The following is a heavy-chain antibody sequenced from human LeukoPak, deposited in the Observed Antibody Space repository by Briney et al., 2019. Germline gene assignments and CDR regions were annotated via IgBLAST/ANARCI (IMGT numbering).Heavy chain of an antibody. CDR1: GGSISIYY. Sequence: SETLSLTCTVSGGSISIYYWSWIRQPPGKGLEWIGYIYYGGSTNYNPSLKSRVTISVDTSKNQFSLKPSSVTAADTAVYYCARAYDSSGYYLSYFDYWGQGTLVTVSS. CDR3: ARAYDSSGYYLSYFDY. CDR2: IYYGGST. D-gene: IGHD3-22*01. V-gene: IGHV4-59*01. J-gene: IGHJ4*02.